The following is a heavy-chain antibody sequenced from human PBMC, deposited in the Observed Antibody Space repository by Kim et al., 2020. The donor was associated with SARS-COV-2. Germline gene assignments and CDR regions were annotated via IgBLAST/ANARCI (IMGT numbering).Heavy chain of an antibody. Sequence: GGSLRLSCAASGFTFSSYGMHWVRQAPGKGLEWVAVISYDGSNKYYADSVKGRFTISRDNSKNTLYLQMNSLRAEDTAVYYCARDGIAAAGTDYYYYGMDVWGQGTTVTVSS. J-gene: IGHJ6*02. CDR1: GFTFSSYG. D-gene: IGHD6-13*01. CDR2: ISYDGSNK. CDR3: ARDGIAAAGTDYYYYGMDV. V-gene: IGHV3-33*05.